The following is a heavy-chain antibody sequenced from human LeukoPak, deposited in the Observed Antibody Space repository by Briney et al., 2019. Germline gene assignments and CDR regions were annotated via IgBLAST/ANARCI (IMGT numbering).Heavy chain of an antibody. D-gene: IGHD2-15*01. CDR2: TYYRSKWYN. Sequence: SQTLSLTCAISGDSFSSDSAAWNWIRQSPSRGLEWLGRTYYRSKWYNDYAVSVTSRITINPDTSKNQFSLQLNSVTPEDTAVYYCARDRCSGGSCYQHFQHWGQGTLVTVSS. V-gene: IGHV6-1*01. CDR1: GDSFSSDSAA. CDR3: ARDRCSGGSCYQHFQH. J-gene: IGHJ1*01.